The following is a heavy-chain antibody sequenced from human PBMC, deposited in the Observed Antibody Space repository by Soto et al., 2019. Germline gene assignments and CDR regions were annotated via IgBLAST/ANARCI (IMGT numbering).Heavy chain of an antibody. Sequence: QVQLVQSGAEVKKPGSSVKVSCKASGGTFSSYAISWVRQAPGQGLEWMGGIIPIFGTANYAQKFQDRATITPDEPTRPADVELSSLSAADTAGYYCVRGGGYCSGGSCVEYFDYWGQGTLGTVSS. CDR1: GGTFSSYA. D-gene: IGHD2-15*01. J-gene: IGHJ4*02. V-gene: IGHV1-69*01. CDR3: VRGGGYCSGGSCVEYFDY. CDR2: IIPIFGTA.